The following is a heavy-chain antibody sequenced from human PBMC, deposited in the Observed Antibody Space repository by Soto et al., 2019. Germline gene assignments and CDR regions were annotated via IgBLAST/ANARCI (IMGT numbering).Heavy chain of an antibody. CDR2: INSDGSST. CDR1: GFTFSDYY. V-gene: IGHV3-74*01. D-gene: IGHD6-19*01. J-gene: IGHJ4*02. Sequence: GGSLRLSCAASGFTFSDYYMSWIRQAPGKGLVWVSRINSDGSSTTYADSVKGRFTISRDNAKNTLYLQMNSLRAEDTAVYYCVRGEGGWETYWGQGTLVTVSS. CDR3: VRGEGGWETY.